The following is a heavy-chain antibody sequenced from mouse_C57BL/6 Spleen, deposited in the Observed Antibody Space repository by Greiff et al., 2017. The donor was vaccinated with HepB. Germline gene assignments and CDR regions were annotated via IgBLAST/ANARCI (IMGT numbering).Heavy chain of an antibody. CDR2: ISSGSSTI. CDR3: ARWRFAY. V-gene: IGHV5-17*01. J-gene: IGHJ3*01. Sequence: EVNLVESGGGLVKPGGSLKLSCAASGFTFSDYGMHWVRQAPEKGLEWVAYISSGSSTIYYADTVKGRFTISRDNAKNTLFLQMTSLRSEDTAMYYCARWRFAYWGQGTLVTVSA. CDR1: GFTFSDYG.